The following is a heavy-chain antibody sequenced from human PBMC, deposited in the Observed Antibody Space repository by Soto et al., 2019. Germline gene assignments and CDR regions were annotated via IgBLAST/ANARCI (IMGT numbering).Heavy chain of an antibody. CDR1: GFSFGTYA. CDR2: ISGGIGST. CDR3: TTDYPRSLPGY. V-gene: IGHV3-23*01. Sequence: PGGSLRLSCVASGFSFGTYAMTWVRQVPGKGLEWVSTISGGIGSTFYADSVKGRFTISRDISKKMLFLHMNGLRGEDTGTYYCTTDYPRSLPGYWGQGTLVTVSS. J-gene: IGHJ4*02.